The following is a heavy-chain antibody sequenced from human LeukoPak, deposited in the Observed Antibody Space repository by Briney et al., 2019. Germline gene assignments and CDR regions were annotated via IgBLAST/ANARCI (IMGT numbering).Heavy chain of an antibody. J-gene: IGHJ4*02. D-gene: IGHD2-2*01. V-gene: IGHV3-48*02. CDR2: IASSTI. CDR1: GFTFSTYS. Sequence: GGPLRLSCAASGFTFSTYSMNWVRQAPGKGLEWVSYIASSTIYYADSVKGRFTISRDNAKNSLYLQMNSLRDEDTAVYYCARGPAAAIDYWGEGTLVTVSS. CDR3: ARGPAAAIDY.